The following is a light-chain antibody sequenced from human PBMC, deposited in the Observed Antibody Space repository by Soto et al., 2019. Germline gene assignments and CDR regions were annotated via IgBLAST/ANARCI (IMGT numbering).Light chain of an antibody. J-gene: IGLJ2*01. V-gene: IGLV3-21*04. CDR2: YDY. CDR1: SIGSKS. CDR3: QVWDSSSDQVI. Sequence: SYELTQPPSVSVAPGETARITCGGNSIGSKSVHWFHQKPGQAPVLLIYYDYERPSGIPDRFSGSNSGSTATLTISRVEAWDEADYYCQVWDSSSDQVIFGGGTKLTVL.